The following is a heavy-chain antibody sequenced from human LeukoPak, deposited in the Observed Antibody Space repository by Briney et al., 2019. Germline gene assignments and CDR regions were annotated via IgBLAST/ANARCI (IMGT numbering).Heavy chain of an antibody. J-gene: IGHJ4*02. D-gene: IGHD3-10*01. V-gene: IGHV4-34*01. CDR1: GGSFSGYY. CDR2: INHRGTT. CDR3: ARGRGYGSGSYCY. Sequence: AALRLSCAVYGGSFSGYYWSWSRQPPGKGRERMGEINHRGTTNYHPSLKSRVTISVDTSKNQFSLKLSSVTAADTAVYYCARGRGYGSGSYCYWGQGTLVTVSS.